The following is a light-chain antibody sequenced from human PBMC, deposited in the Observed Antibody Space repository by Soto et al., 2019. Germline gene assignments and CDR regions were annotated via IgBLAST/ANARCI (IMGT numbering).Light chain of an antibody. CDR2: DAS. V-gene: IGKV1-5*01. Sequence: DIQMTQSPSTLSASVGDRVTITCRASQSISNWLAWYQQKPGKAPNLLIYDASGLKSGVPSRFSGSGSGTDFTLTISSLQPDDFATYYCQQYNSYSYTFGQGTKLEIK. J-gene: IGKJ2*01. CDR3: QQYNSYSYT. CDR1: QSISNW.